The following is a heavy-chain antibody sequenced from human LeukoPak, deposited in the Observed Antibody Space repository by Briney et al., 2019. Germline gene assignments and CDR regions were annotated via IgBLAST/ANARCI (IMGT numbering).Heavy chain of an antibody. CDR3: ARGKGIFYYYGMDV. J-gene: IGHJ6*02. CDR1: GYTFNSYD. Sequence: ASVKVSCKASGYTFNSYDINWVRQATGQGLEWMGWMNPNSGNTGYAQKFQGRVTMTRNTSISTAYMELSSLRSEDTAVYYCARGKGIFYYYGMDVWGQGTTVTVSS. D-gene: IGHD2/OR15-2a*01. CDR2: MNPNSGNT. V-gene: IGHV1-8*01.